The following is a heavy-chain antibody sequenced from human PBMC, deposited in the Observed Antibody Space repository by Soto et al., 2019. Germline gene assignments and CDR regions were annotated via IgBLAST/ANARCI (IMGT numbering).Heavy chain of an antibody. CDR2: INPSGGST. CDR3: ATQPQEGFSAPHGFYYDVMYF. CDR1: GYTFTSYY. D-gene: IGHD6-19*01. V-gene: IGHV1-46*01. Sequence: ASVKVSCKASGYTFTSYYMHWVRQAPGQGLEWMGIINPSGGSTSYAQKFQGRVTMTRDTSTSTVYMELSSLRSEDTAVYYCATQPQEGFSAPHGFYYDVMYFWGQGTTVTVSS. J-gene: IGHJ6*02.